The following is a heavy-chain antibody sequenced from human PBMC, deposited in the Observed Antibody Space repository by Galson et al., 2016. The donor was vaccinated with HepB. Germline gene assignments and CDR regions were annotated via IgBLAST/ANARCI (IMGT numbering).Heavy chain of an antibody. CDR2: SK. CDR3: ARCVDTSMAPFDY. V-gene: IGHV3-30*03. J-gene: IGHJ4*02. CDR1: GFTFRYAW. D-gene: IGHD5-18*01. Sequence: SLRLSCAASGFTFRYAWMSWVRQGPGKGLEWVGDSKYYPDSVKGRFTISGDNSKNTLYLQMNSLRPEDTAVYYCARCVDTSMAPFDYWGQGTLLTVSS.